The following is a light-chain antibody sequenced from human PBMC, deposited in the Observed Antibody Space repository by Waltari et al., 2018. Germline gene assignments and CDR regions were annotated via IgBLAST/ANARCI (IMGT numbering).Light chain of an antibody. CDR3: LQDHNYPST. V-gene: IGKV1-6*01. CDR1: QGIGSD. J-gene: IGKJ1*01. CDR2: SAS. Sequence: GDRVSITCRASQGIGSDLAWYQQRPGRAPTLLVFSASTLHTGVPSRFSGSGSGTDFTLTINSLQPEDFATYYCLQDHNYPSTFGQGTNVEI.